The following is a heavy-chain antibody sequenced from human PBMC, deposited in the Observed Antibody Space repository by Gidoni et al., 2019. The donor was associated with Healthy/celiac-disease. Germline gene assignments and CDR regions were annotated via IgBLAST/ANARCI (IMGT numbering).Heavy chain of an antibody. Sequence: QVQLVESGGGVVQPGRSLRLSCAASGFTFSSYALHWVRQAPGKGLEWVAVISYDGSNKYYADSVKGRFTISRDNSKNTLYLQMNSLRAEDTAVYYCARTSSEYYYGSNIGYFQHWGQGTLVTVSS. D-gene: IGHD3-10*01. CDR1: GFTFSSYA. J-gene: IGHJ1*01. V-gene: IGHV3-30*04. CDR3: ARTSSEYYYGSNIGYFQH. CDR2: ISYDGSNK.